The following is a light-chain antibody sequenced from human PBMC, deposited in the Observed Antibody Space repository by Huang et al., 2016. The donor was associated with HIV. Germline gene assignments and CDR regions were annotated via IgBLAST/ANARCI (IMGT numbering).Light chain of an antibody. V-gene: IGKV3-15*01. CDR3: QQYNNWLA. CDR1: QTVKSN. CDR2: GAS. Sequence: EIVMTQSPATLSVSPGERATLSCRASQTVKSNLAWYQHKPGQAPRLPIYGASTRATGVPARFSGSGSGTKFTLTISSLQSEDFAVYYCQQYNNWLAFGQGTKVEIK. J-gene: IGKJ1*01.